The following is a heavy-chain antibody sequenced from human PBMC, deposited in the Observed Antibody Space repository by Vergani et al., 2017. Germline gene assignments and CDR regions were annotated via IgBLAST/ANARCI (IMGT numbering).Heavy chain of an antibody. V-gene: IGHV4-59*02. D-gene: IGHD3-10*01. CDR1: GASVNSYY. CDR3: ARHVRPRDRYFDC. J-gene: IGHJ2*01. Sequence: QVKLQESGPGLVKPSETLSLTCTVSGASVNSYYWSWIRQPPGKGLEWMGYVSFRGDTLYDPSVKGRMTISLNTSSNQFSLYLTSVTAADTAVYYCARHVRPRDRYFDCWGRGTLVTVSS. CDR2: VSFRGDT.